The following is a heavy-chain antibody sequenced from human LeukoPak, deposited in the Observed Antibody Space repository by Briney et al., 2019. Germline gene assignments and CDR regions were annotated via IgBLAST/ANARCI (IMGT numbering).Heavy chain of an antibody. V-gene: IGHV3-7*03. CDR1: GFTFSSYW. D-gene: IGHD3-22*01. J-gene: IGHJ4*02. CDR2: IKQDGSGK. Sequence: AGGSLRLSCAASGFTFSSYWMSWVRQAPGKGLEWVANIKQDGSGKYYVDSVKGRFTISRDNSKNTLYLQMNSLRAEDTAVYYCAKEHDYYDSSGYYFDYWGQGTLVTVSS. CDR3: AKEHDYYDSSGYYFDY.